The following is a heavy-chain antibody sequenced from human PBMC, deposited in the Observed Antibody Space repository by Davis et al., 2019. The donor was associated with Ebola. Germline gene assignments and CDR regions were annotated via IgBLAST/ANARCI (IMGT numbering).Heavy chain of an antibody. CDR1: GGSISSYY. CDR3: ARDDIGGPYGMDV. CDR2: IYYSGST. J-gene: IGHJ6*04. Sequence: MPSETLSLTCTVSGGSISSYYWSWIRQPPGKGLEWIGYIYYSGSTYYNPSLKSRVTISVDTSKNQFSLKLSSVTAADTAVYYCARDDIGGPYGMDVWGKGTTVTVSS. V-gene: IGHV4-59*01. D-gene: IGHD3-10*01.